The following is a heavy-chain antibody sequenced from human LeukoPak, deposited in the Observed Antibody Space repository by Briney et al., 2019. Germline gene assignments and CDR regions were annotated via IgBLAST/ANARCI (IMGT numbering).Heavy chain of an antibody. CDR1: GGSISSSSYY. CDR3: SSWYTENWFDP. V-gene: IGHV4-39*07. J-gene: IGHJ5*02. Sequence: SETLSLTCTVSGGSISSSSYYWGWIRQPPGKGLEWIGSIYYSGSTYYNPSLKSRVTISVDTSKNQFSLKLSSVTAADTAVYYCSSWYTENWFDPWGQGTLVTVSS. D-gene: IGHD6-13*01. CDR2: IYYSGST.